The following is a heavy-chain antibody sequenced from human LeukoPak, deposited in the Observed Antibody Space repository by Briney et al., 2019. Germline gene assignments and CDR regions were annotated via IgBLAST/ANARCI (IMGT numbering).Heavy chain of an antibody. CDR3: ARDSNYYDSSGYSRIGAFDI. CDR2: ISYDGSNK. D-gene: IGHD3-22*01. Sequence: GSLRLSCAASGFTFSSYAMHWVRQAPGKGLEWVAVISYDGSNKYYADSVKGRFTISRDNSKNTLYLQMNSLRAEDTAVYYCARDSNYYDSSGYSRIGAFDIWGQGTMVTVSS. V-gene: IGHV3-30-3*01. J-gene: IGHJ3*02. CDR1: GFTFSSYA.